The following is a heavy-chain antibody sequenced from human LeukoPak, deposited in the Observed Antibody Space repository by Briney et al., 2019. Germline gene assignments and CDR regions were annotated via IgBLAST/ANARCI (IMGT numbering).Heavy chain of an antibody. CDR1: GFTFSSYS. V-gene: IGHV3-21*01. D-gene: IGHD2-2*01. CDR3: AREGLGNCSSTSCYGHYYYYMDV. J-gene: IGHJ6*03. CDR2: ISSSSSYI. Sequence: PGGSLRLSCAASGFTFSSYSMNWVRQAPGKGLEWVSSISSSSSYIYYADSVKGRFTISRDNAKNSLYLQMNSLRAEDTAVYYCAREGLGNCSSTSCYGHYYYYMDVWGKGTTVTISS.